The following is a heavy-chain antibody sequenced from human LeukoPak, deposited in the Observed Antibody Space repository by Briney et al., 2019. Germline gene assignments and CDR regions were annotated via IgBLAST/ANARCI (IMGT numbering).Heavy chain of an antibody. Sequence: GGSLRLSCAASGFTFSSYAMSWVRQAPGKGLEWVSGVSGGGSSTYYADSVKGRFTISRDNSKNMLYLQMNSLRAEDTAVYYCAKVLKMVRGAIDYWGQGTLVTVSS. J-gene: IGHJ4*02. CDR3: AKVLKMVRGAIDY. D-gene: IGHD3-10*01. CDR2: VSGGGSST. V-gene: IGHV3-23*01. CDR1: GFTFSSYA.